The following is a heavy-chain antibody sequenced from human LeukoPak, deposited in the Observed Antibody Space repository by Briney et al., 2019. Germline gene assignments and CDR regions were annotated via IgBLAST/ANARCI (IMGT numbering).Heavy chain of an antibody. V-gene: IGHV3-48*04. D-gene: IGHD2-2*01. CDR1: GFTFSTYG. CDR3: ARDSIGSSTSCYAGVCRMMDY. CDR2: ISSSGSTI. J-gene: IGHJ4*02. Sequence: PGGSLRLSCAASGFTFSTYGMSWVRQAPGKGLEWVSYISSSGSTIYYADSVKGRFTISRDNAKNSLYLQMNSLRAEDTAVYYCARDSIGSSTSCYAGVCRMMDYWGQGTLVTVSS.